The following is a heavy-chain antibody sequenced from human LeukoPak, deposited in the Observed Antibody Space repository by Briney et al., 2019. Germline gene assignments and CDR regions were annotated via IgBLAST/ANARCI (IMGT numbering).Heavy chain of an antibody. CDR2: ISSSGSTI. J-gene: IGHJ5*02. CDR3: ARWSVLLWFGEFDP. CDR1: GFTFSDYY. D-gene: IGHD3-10*01. Sequence: NPGGSLRLSCAASGFTFSDYYMSWIRQAPGKGLEWASYISSSGSTIYYADSVKGRFTISRDNAKNSLYLQMNSLRAEDTAVYYCARWSVLLWFGEFDPWGQGTLVTVSS. V-gene: IGHV3-11*01.